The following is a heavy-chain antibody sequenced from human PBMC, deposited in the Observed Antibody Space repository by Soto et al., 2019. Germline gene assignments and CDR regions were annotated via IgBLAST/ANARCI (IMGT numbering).Heavy chain of an antibody. V-gene: IGHV4-30-2*01. CDR3: ARGPDR. J-gene: IGHJ4*02. CDR2: IYHSGNT. Sequence: PSETLSLTCSVSGGSISKTTYSWAWIRQPPGKGLEWIGCIYHSGNTHYNPSLNSRVTISVDRSKNQFSLNLSSVTAADTAVYYCARGPDRWGQGTLVTVSS. D-gene: IGHD2-2*01. CDR1: GGSISKTTYS.